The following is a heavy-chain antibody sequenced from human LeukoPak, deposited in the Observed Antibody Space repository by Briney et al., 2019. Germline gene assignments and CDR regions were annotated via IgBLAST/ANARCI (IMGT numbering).Heavy chain of an antibody. J-gene: IGHJ4*02. CDR2: ISSDGSHK. CDR3: AKDRGGWSYFDY. Sequence: PGGSLTLSCAASGFTFSRYGIHWVRQAPGKGLEWVAVISSDGSHKYYADSVKGRFTISRDNSKNTLYLQMNSLRAEDTAVYYCAKDRGGWSYFDYWGQGTLVTVSS. D-gene: IGHD6-19*01. V-gene: IGHV3-30*18. CDR1: GFTFSRYG.